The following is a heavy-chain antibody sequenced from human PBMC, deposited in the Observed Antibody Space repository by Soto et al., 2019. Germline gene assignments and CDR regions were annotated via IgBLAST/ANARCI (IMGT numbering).Heavy chain of an antibody. V-gene: IGHV3-33*01. Sequence: GGSLRLSCAASGFTFSSYGMHWVRQAPGKGLEWVAVIWYDGSNKYNADSVKGRLTISRDNSKNTLYLQMNSLRAEDTAVYYCARMYGSGSAYYYYYIDVWGKGTTVTVSS. CDR1: GFTFSSYG. CDR2: IWYDGSNK. J-gene: IGHJ6*03. CDR3: ARMYGSGSAYYYYYIDV. D-gene: IGHD3-10*01.